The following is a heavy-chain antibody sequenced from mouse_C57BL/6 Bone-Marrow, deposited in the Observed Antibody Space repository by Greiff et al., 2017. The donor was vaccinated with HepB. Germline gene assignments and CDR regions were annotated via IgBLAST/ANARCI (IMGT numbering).Heavy chain of an antibody. CDR3: TSPYYYGSSHYFDY. Sequence: VQLQQSGAELVRPGASVTLSCKASGYTFTDYEMHWVKQTPVHGLEWIGAIDPETGGTAYNQKFKGKAILTADKSSSTAYMELRSLTSEDSAVYYCTSPYYYGSSHYFDYWGQGTTLTVSS. CDR2: IDPETGGT. CDR1: GYTFTDYE. V-gene: IGHV1-15*01. D-gene: IGHD1-1*01. J-gene: IGHJ2*01.